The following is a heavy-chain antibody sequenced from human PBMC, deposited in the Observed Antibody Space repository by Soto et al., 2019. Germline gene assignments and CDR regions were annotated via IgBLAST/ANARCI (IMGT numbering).Heavy chain of an antibody. CDR1: GGSISSGGYY. CDR3: ARDAVTATNLNPLFDY. CDR2: IYYSGST. J-gene: IGHJ4*02. D-gene: IGHD2-21*02. Sequence: PSETLSLTCTVSGGSISSGGYYWSWIRQHPGKGLEWIGYIYYSGSTYYNPSLKSRVTISVDTSKNQFSLKLSSVTAADTAVYYCARDAVTATNLNPLFDYWGQGTLVTVSS. V-gene: IGHV4-31*03.